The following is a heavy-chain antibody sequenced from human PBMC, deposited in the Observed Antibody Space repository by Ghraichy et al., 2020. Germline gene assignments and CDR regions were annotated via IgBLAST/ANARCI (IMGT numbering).Heavy chain of an antibody. V-gene: IGHV3-21*01. J-gene: IGHJ6*02. Sequence: GGSLRLSCVASGFTFSSYSMNWVRQAPGKGLEWVSFISSSSTYIYYADSVKGRFTISRDNSKNSLYLQMNSLRAEDTAVYYCAREFGGYDFTHYGMDVWGQGTTVTVSS. CDR3: AREFGGYDFTHYGMDV. D-gene: IGHD5-12*01. CDR1: GFTFSSYS. CDR2: ISSSSTYI.